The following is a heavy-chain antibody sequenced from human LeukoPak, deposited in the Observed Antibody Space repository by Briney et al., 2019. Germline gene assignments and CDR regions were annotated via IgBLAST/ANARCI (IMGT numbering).Heavy chain of an antibody. CDR2: INPNSGGT. CDR3: ARGPVGNSEYNWFDP. Sequence: ASVKVSCKASGYTFTGYYMHWVRQAPGQGLEWMGWINPNSGGTNYAQKFQGRVTMTRDTSISTAYMELSRLRSDDTAVYYCARGPVGNSEYNWFDPWGQGTLVTVSS. J-gene: IGHJ5*02. CDR1: GYTFTGYY. V-gene: IGHV1-2*02. D-gene: IGHD4-23*01.